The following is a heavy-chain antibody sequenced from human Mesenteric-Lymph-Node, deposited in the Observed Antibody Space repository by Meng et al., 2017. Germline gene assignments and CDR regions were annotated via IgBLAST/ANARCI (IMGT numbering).Heavy chain of an antibody. CDR2: ISGGRGNT. Sequence: GESLKISCAASGFTFSNYAMSWVRQAPGKGLEWVSAISGGRGNTYYADSVKGRFTISRDNSKNTLYLQMNSLRAEDTAVYYCARGWELLHYWGQGTLVTVSS. V-gene: IGHV3-23*01. CDR1: GFTFSNYA. J-gene: IGHJ4*02. D-gene: IGHD1-26*01. CDR3: ARGWELLHY.